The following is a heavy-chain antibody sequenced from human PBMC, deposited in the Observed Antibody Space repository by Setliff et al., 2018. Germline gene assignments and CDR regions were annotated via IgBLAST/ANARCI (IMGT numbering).Heavy chain of an antibody. J-gene: IGHJ4*02. Sequence: SETLSLTCTVSGYSISSGYYWGWIRQPPGKGLEWIGNMYHSGSVYYNPSLKSRVTISVDTSKNQFSLKVTSVTAADTAVYYCAGVDWGCSSNWSIDDWGQGTLVTVSS. CDR2: MYHSGSV. CDR1: GYSISSGYY. CDR3: AGVDWGCSSNWSIDD. V-gene: IGHV4-38-2*02. D-gene: IGHD6-13*01.